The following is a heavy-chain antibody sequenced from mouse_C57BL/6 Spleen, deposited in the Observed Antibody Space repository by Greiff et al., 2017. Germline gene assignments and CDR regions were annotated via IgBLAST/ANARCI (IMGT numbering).Heavy chain of an antibody. CDR3: ARGGGQFIRYFDV. Sequence: QVQLQQPGAELVMPGASVKLSCKASGYTFTSYWMHWVKQGPGQGLEWIGEIDPSGSYTNYNQKFKGKSTLTVDKSSSTAYMQLSSLSSEDSAVYYCARGGGQFIRYFDVWGTGTTVTVSS. J-gene: IGHJ1*03. V-gene: IGHV1-69*01. D-gene: IGHD1-1*01. CDR1: GYTFTSYW. CDR2: IDPSGSYT.